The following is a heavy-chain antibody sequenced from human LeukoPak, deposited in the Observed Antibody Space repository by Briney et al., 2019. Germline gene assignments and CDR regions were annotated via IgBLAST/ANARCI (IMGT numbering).Heavy chain of an antibody. CDR3: ARDWLAGNPYHAFDL. Sequence: GGSLRLSCAASGFTFSSYWMSLVRQAPGKGLECVANIKEDGSEEYYVDSVKGRFSISRDNAKNSLYLQMNSLRAEDTAVYYCARDWLAGNPYHAFDLWGKGTMVTVSS. J-gene: IGHJ3*01. CDR1: GFTFSSYW. V-gene: IGHV3-7*01. CDR2: IKEDGSEE. D-gene: IGHD3-22*01.